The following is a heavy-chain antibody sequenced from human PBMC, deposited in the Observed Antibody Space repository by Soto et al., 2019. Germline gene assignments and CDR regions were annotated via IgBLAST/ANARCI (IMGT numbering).Heavy chain of an antibody. J-gene: IGHJ3*02. CDR1: GLTIDDYA. D-gene: IGHD2-15*01. V-gene: IGHV3-9*01. Sequence: PGGSMRLSCAASGLTIDDYAMRRVRQAQGKGLEWVSGISWNSGSIGYADSVKGRFTISRDNAKNSLYLQMNSLRAEDTALYYCAKDIGGGSYTPPSDAFDIWGQGTMVTVSS. CDR3: AKDIGGGSYTPPSDAFDI. CDR2: ISWNSGSI.